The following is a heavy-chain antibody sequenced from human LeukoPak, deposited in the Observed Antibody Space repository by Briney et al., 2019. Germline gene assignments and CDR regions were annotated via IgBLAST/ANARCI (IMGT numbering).Heavy chain of an antibody. V-gene: IGHV5-51*01. CDR3: ARESRDGYKNPDY. CDR2: IFPADSDS. Sequence: GESLKISCKTSGYNFANYWIGWVRQMAGKGLEWMGIIFPADSDSRYSPSFQGQVTISVDKSISTAYLQWTSLKASDTAMYYCARESRDGYKNPDYWGQGTLVTVSS. CDR1: GYNFANYW. D-gene: IGHD5-24*01. J-gene: IGHJ4*02.